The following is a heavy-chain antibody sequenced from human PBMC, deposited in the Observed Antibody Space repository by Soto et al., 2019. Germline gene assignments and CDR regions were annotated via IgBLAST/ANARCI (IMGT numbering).Heavy chain of an antibody. V-gene: IGHV3-23*01. J-gene: IGHJ4*02. Sequence: EVQLLESGGGLVQPGGSLRLSCAASGCTFSNYAMSWVRQAPGKGLEWVATLSGGLETTFHADSVKGRFTISRANSRNTVTLQMNSLTPGDTAVYYCAKASLGTCSGVRCYYFDSWGQGTMVTVSS. CDR2: LSGGLETT. CDR3: AKASLGTCSGVRCYYFDS. D-gene: IGHD2-15*01. CDR1: GCTFSNYA.